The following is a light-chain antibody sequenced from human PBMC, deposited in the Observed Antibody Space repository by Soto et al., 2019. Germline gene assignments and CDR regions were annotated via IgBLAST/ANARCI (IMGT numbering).Light chain of an antibody. CDR1: QSLNSAY. CDR2: AAS. Sequence: EIVLTQSPDTLSLSPGERATLSCRASQSLNSAYLVWYQQKPGQPPRLLMFAASSRATGTPDRFSGSGSGTDFTLTINSLQSEDFAVYYCQQYNDWYTFGQGTKLEIK. J-gene: IGKJ2*01. V-gene: IGKV3-20*01. CDR3: QQYNDWYT.